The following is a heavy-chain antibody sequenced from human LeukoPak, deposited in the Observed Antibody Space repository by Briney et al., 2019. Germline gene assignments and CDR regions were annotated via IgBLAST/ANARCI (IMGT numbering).Heavy chain of an antibody. D-gene: IGHD3-10*01. CDR1: GITFNA. CDR2: TWYDGSNK. J-gene: IGHJ6*04. CDR3: AREHVLLWFGELISGGMDV. Sequence: GSLRLSCAASGITFNAIHWVRQAPGKGLEWVALTWYDGSNKYYADSVKGRFTISIDNSKNMVYLHMNSLRADDTAVYYCAREHVLLWFGELISGGMDVWGKGTTVTVSS. V-gene: IGHV3-33*01.